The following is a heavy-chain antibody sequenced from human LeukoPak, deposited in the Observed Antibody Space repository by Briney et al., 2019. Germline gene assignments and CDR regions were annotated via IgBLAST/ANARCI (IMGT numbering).Heavy chain of an antibody. CDR1: GYTFTSYG. CDR2: ISAYNGNT. D-gene: IGHD6-13*01. V-gene: IGHV1-18*01. J-gene: IGHJ4*02. Sequence: GASVKVSCKTSGYTFTSYGISWVRQAPGQGLEWMGWISAYNGNTNYAQKLQGRVTMTTDTSTSTAYTELRSLRSDDTAVYYCARGYRLSAYSSSWYSALKNTVKYGTRALGFDYWGQGTLVTVSS. CDR3: ARGYRLSAYSSSWYSALKNTVKYGTRALGFDY.